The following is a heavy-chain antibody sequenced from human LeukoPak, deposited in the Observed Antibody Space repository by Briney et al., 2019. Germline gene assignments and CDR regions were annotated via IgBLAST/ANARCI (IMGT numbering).Heavy chain of an antibody. Sequence: PSETPSLTCAVYGGSFSGYYWSWIRQPPGKGLEWIGEINHSGSTNYNPSLKSRVTISVDTSKNQFSLKLSSVTAADTAVYYCARLRYSSSWYEAGLVVFDYWGQGTLVTVSS. J-gene: IGHJ4*02. CDR2: INHSGST. D-gene: IGHD6-13*01. CDR3: ARLRYSSSWYEAGLVVFDY. V-gene: IGHV4-34*01. CDR1: GGSFSGYY.